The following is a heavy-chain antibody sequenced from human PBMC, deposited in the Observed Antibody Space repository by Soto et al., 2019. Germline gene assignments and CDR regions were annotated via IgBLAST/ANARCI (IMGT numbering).Heavy chain of an antibody. J-gene: IGHJ4*02. Sequence: SETLSLTCAVYGGSFSGYYWSWIRQPPGKGLEWIGETNHSGSTNYNPSLRSRVTISVDTSKNQFSLKLSSVTAADTAVYYCARGLKRYSAATGDXWGQGTLVTVSS. CDR3: ARGLKRYSAATGDX. CDR1: GGSFSGYY. V-gene: IGHV4-34*01. D-gene: IGHD5-12*01. CDR2: TNHSGST.